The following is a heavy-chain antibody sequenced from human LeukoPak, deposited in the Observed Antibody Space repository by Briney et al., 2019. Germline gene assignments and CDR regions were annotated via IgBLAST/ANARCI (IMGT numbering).Heavy chain of an antibody. CDR1: GASISSYY. Sequence: PSETLSLTCTVSGASISSYYWSWIRQPPGKGLEWIGYIYYSGSTNYNPPLKSRVTISVDTSKNQFSLKLSSVTAADTAVYCCAKTGCSSSSCPNWFDPWGQGTLVTVSS. J-gene: IGHJ5*02. D-gene: IGHD2-2*01. CDR2: IYYSGST. V-gene: IGHV4-59*08. CDR3: AKTGCSSSSCPNWFDP.